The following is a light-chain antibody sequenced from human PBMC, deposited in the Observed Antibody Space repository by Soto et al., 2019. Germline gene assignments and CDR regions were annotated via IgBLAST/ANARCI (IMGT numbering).Light chain of an antibody. Sequence: EIVLTQSPGTLSLSPGERATLSCRASQSVSSSYLAWYQQKPGQAPRLLIYGASSSATGIPDRFSGSGSGTDFTLIISRLEPEDVAVYYCQQYGSTPPYTFGQGTKLEIK. CDR2: GAS. CDR3: QQYGSTPPYT. V-gene: IGKV3-20*01. J-gene: IGKJ2*01. CDR1: QSVSSSY.